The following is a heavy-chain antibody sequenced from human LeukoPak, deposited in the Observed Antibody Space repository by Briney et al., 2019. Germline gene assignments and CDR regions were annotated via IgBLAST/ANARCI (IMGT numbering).Heavy chain of an antibody. D-gene: IGHD6-6*01. V-gene: IGHV4-59*12. CDR3: ASPWKYSSSSFFYY. Sequence: PSETLSLTCTISGGSISSYYWSWIRQPRGKGLEWIGYMYYSGSTNYNPSLKSRVTISVGTSKNQFSLKLSSVTAADTAAYYCASPWKYSSSSFFYYWGQGTLVTVSS. CDR1: GGSISSYY. J-gene: IGHJ4*02. CDR2: MYYSGST.